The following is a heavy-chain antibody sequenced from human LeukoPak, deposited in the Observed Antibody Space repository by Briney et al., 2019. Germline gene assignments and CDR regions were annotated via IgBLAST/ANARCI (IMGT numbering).Heavy chain of an antibody. J-gene: IGHJ4*02. V-gene: IGHV3-7*03. D-gene: IGHD6-13*01. CDR1: GFTFSSYS. CDR3: ARSGSSSWYGGLYYFDY. Sequence: GGSLRLSCAASGFTFSSYSMNWVRQAPGKGLEWVANIKQDGSEKYYVDSVKGRFTISRDNAKNSLYLQMNSLRAEDAALYYCARSGSSSWYGGLYYFDYWGQGTLVTVSS. CDR2: IKQDGSEK.